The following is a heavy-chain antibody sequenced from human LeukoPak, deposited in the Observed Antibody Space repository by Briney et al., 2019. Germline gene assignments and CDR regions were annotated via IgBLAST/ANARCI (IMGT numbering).Heavy chain of an antibody. J-gene: IGHJ4*02. CDR3: AKCFYDSSGYYYFDY. CDR2: ISGSGGNT. D-gene: IGHD3-22*01. Sequence: GGSLRLSGAASGFTFSSYAMSWVRQAPGKGLEWVSAISGSGGNTYYADSGKGRFTISRDNSKNTLYLQMNSLRAEDTAVYYCAKCFYDSSGYYYFDYWGQGTPVTVSS. CDR1: GFTFSSYA. V-gene: IGHV3-23*01.